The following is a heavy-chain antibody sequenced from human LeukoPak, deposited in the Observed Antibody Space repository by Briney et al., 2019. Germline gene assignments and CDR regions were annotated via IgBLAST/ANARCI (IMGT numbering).Heavy chain of an antibody. CDR3: AREGDGYNSLWDRPYYFDY. V-gene: IGHV4-38-2*02. J-gene: IGHJ4*02. CDR2: IYHSGST. Sequence: SETLSLTCTVSGYSISSGYYWGWIRQPPGKGLEWIGSIYHSGSTYYNPSLKSRVTISVDTSKNQFSLKLSSVTAADTAVYYCAREGDGYNSLWDRPYYFDYWGQGTLVTVSS. D-gene: IGHD5-24*01. CDR1: GYSISSGYY.